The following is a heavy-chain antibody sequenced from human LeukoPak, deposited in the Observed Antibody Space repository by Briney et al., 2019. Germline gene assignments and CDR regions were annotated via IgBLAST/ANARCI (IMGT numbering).Heavy chain of an antibody. CDR1: GYTFTSYG. D-gene: IGHD2-2*01. V-gene: IGHV1-18*01. J-gene: IGHJ6*02. Sequence: ASVKVSCKASGYTFTSYGISWVRQAPGQGLEWMGWISAYNGNTNYAQKLQVRVTMTTDTSTSTAYMELRSLRSDDTAVYYCARDVFHCSSTSCYYYYYGMDVWGQGTTVTVSS. CDR2: ISAYNGNT. CDR3: ARDVFHCSSTSCYYYYYGMDV.